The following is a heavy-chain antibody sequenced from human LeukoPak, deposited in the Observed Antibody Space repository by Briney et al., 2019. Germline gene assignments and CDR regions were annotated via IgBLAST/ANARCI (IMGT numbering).Heavy chain of an antibody. J-gene: IGHJ4*02. CDR2: IFHRGGT. CDR3: ARHSSGWYEDDY. Sequence: SETLSLTCTVSNDSISSGDYYWNWIRQPPGKGLEWIGYIFHRGGTSYSPSLKSRILFSVDTSQNQFSLKLNSVTAADTAVYYCARHSSGWYEDDYWGQGTLVTVSS. CDR1: NDSISSGDYY. V-gene: IGHV4-30-4*01. D-gene: IGHD6-19*01.